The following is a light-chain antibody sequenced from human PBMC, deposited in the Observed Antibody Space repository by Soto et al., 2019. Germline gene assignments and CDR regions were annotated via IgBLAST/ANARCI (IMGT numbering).Light chain of an antibody. Sequence: QSVLTQPPSASGTPGQRVTISCSGSRSNIGSNTVNWYQQLPGAAPKLLIYSTNQRPSGVPDRFSASKSGTSASLAISGLQSEDEADYYCAAWDDSLTGPVFGGGTKLTVL. CDR2: STN. V-gene: IGLV1-44*01. J-gene: IGLJ2*01. CDR3: AAWDDSLTGPV. CDR1: RSNIGSNT.